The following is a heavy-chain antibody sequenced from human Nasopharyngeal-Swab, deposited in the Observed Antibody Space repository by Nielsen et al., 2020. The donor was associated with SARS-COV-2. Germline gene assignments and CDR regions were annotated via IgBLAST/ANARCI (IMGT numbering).Heavy chain of an antibody. CDR3: ATYSGSYSGVDYYYGMDV. V-gene: IGHV1-69*13. Sequence: SVKVSCKASGGTFSSYAISWVRQAPGQGLEWMGGIIPIFGTANYAQKFQGRITITADESTSTAYMELSSLRSEDTAVYYCATYSGSYSGVDYYYGMDVWGQGTTVTVSS. J-gene: IGHJ6*02. CDR2: IIPIFGTA. CDR1: GGTFSSYA. D-gene: IGHD1-26*01.